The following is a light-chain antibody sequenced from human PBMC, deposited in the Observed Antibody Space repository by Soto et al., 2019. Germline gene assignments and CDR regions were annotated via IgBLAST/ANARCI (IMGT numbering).Light chain of an antibody. Sequence: QSVLTQPPSASGTPGQRVTISCSGSSSNIGSNTVNWYQQLPGTAPKLLIYSNDQRPSGVPDRFSGSKSGTSASLAISGLQSEDETGYYCAAWDDSLNVVLFGGGTKLTVL. CDR3: AAWDDSLNVVL. J-gene: IGLJ2*01. CDR2: SND. V-gene: IGLV1-44*01. CDR1: SSNIGSNT.